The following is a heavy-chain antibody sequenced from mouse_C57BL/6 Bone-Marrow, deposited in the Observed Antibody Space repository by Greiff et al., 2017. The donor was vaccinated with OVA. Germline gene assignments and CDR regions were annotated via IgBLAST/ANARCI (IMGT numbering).Heavy chain of an antibody. CDR3: ARWYYCKHSPLGYAMDY. D-gene: IGHD2-1*01. V-gene: IGHV1-55*01. CDR1: GYTFTSYW. CDR2: IYPGSGST. Sequence: QVQLQQPGAELVKPGASVKMSCKASGYTFTSYWITWVKQRPGQGLEWIGDIYPGSGSTNYNEKFKSKATLPVDTSSSTAYMQLSSLTSEDSSVYYCARWYYCKHSPLGYAMDYWGQGTSVTVSS. J-gene: IGHJ4*01.